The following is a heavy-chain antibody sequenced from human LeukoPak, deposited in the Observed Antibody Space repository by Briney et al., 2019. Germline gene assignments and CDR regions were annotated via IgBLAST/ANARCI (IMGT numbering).Heavy chain of an antibody. CDR2: SIPIFDRT. CDR1: GGTFVSYT. Sequence: SVKVSYKASGGTFVSYTINWVRQAPGQGLEWMGRSIPIFDRTNYARNFQGRVTITADKSTTTVYMELTSLRSDDTAVYYCSGDLNWHHDSWGQGTLVTVSA. D-gene: IGHD3-16*01. V-gene: IGHV1-69*08. CDR3: SGDLNWHHDS. J-gene: IGHJ5*02.